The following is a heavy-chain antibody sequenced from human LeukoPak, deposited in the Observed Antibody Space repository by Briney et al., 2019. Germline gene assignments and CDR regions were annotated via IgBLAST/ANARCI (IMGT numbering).Heavy chain of an antibody. V-gene: IGHV4-34*01. CDR1: GGSISSYY. J-gene: IGHJ6*03. CDR3: AREPHYYYMDV. CDR2: INHSGST. Sequence: PSETLSLTCTVSGGSISSYYWSWIRQPPGKGLEWIGEINHSGSTNYNPSLKSRVTISVDTSKNQFSLKLSSVTAADTAVYYCAREPHYYYMDVWGKGTTVTVSS.